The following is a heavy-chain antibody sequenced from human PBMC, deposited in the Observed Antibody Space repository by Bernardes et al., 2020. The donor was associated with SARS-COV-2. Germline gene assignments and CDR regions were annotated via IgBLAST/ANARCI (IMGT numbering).Heavy chain of an antibody. J-gene: IGHJ5*02. V-gene: IGHV4-59*01. CDR1: GGSISSYY. CDR3: ARALRYCSSTSCYSWFDP. CDR2: IYYSGST. D-gene: IGHD2-2*01. Sequence: SETLSLTCTVSGGSISSYYWSWIRQPPGKGLEWIGYIYYSGSTNYNPSLKSRVTISVDTSKNQFSLKLSSVTAADTAVYYCARALRYCSSTSCYSWFDPWGQGTLVTVSS.